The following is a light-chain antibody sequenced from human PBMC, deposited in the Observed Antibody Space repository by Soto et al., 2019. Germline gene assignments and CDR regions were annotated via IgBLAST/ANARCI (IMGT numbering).Light chain of an antibody. V-gene: IGLV2-14*01. J-gene: IGLJ3*02. CDR1: SSDVGGYNY. Sequence: QSVLTQPASVSGSPGQSITISCTGTSSDVGGYNYVSWYQQHPGKAPKLMIYEVSNRPSGVSNRFSGSKSGNTASLTISGLQAEDEADYYCSSYTSSSTWRVFGGGTKVTVL. CDR3: SSYTSSSTWRV. CDR2: EVS.